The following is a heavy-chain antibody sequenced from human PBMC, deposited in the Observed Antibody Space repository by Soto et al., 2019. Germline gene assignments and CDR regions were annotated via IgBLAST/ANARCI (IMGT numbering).Heavy chain of an antibody. J-gene: IGHJ6*02. CDR3: ARDATATFGMDV. D-gene: IGHD2-15*01. CDR2: IIPIFGTA. V-gene: IGHV1-69*13. Sequence: GASVKVSCKGSGGTFSSYAISWVRQAPGQGLEWMGGIIPIFGTANYAQKFQGRVTITADESTSTAYMELSSLRSEDTAVYYCARDATATFGMDVWGQGTTVTVSS. CDR1: GGTFSSYA.